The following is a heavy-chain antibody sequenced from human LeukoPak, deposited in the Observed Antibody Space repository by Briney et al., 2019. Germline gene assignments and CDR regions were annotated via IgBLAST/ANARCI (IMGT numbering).Heavy chain of an antibody. Sequence: GGSLRLSCAGSGFIFSNAWMNWVRQAPGKGLEWVAVISYDGSNKYYADSVKGRFTISRDNSKNTLYLQMNSLRAEDTAVYYCAKDRGSIAAGGSDYWGQGTLVTVSS. D-gene: IGHD6-13*01. CDR1: GFIFSNAW. J-gene: IGHJ4*02. CDR3: AKDRGSIAAGGSDY. V-gene: IGHV3-30*18. CDR2: ISYDGSNK.